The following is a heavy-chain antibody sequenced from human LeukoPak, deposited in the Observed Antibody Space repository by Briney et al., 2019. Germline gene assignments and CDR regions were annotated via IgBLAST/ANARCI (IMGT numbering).Heavy chain of an antibody. V-gene: IGHV3-23*01. D-gene: IGHD6-19*01. Sequence: GGSLRLSCEGSGFTFSSYWMNWVRQAPGKGLEWVSGISGSGGSTYYADSVKGRFTISRDNSKNTLYLQMNSLRAEDTAVYYCANLAVASRVAPFDYWGQGTLVTVSS. CDR2: ISGSGGST. CDR3: ANLAVASRVAPFDY. J-gene: IGHJ4*02. CDR1: GFTFSSYW.